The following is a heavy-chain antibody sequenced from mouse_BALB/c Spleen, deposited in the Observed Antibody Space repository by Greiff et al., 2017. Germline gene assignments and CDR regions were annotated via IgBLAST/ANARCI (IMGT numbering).Heavy chain of an antibody. J-gene: IGHJ4*01. Sequence: EVMLVESGGGLVQPGGSRKLSCAASGFTFSSFGMHWVRQAPEKGLEWVAYISSGSSTIYYADTVKGRFTISRDNPKNTLFLQMTSLRSEDTAMYYCARFGGAMDYWGQGTSVTVSS. CDR2: ISSGSSTI. CDR1: GFTFSSFG. V-gene: IGHV5-17*02. CDR3: ARFGGAMDY.